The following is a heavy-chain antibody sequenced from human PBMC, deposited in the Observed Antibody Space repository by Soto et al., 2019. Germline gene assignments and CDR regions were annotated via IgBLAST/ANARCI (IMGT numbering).Heavy chain of an antibody. V-gene: IGHV3-23*01. CDR1: EFTFSSCA. J-gene: IGHJ6*02. CDR2: IIDSGGST. Sequence: PGGSLRLACAASEFTFSSCAMGCVRQAPGKGLEWVSDIIDSGGSTYYADSVKGRFTISRDNSKSTLYLQMNSLRAEDTALYYCAKGRSYYYYYGVDVWGQGTTVTVSS. CDR3: AKGRSYYYYYGVDV.